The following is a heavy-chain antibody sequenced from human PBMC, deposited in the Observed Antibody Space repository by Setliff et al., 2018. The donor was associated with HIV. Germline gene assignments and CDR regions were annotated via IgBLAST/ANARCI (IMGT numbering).Heavy chain of an antibody. J-gene: IGHJ4*02. V-gene: IGHV4-59*01. Sequence: PSETLSLTCTVSGAYISSYYWSWIRQPPGKGLEWIGDIYYSGNTHFNPSLKSRVTISLDTSKNQVFLKLTSVTAADTAVYYCARGPPIVVVPAALLTFDYWGQGTLVTVSS. CDR3: ARGPPIVVVPAALLTFDY. CDR2: IYYSGNT. D-gene: IGHD2-2*01. CDR1: GAYISSYY.